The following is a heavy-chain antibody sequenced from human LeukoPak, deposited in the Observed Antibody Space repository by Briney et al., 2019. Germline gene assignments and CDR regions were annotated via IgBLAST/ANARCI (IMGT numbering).Heavy chain of an antibody. CDR1: GGTFSSYA. D-gene: IGHD4-17*01. Sequence: SVKVSCKASGGTFSSYAISWVRQAPGQGLEWMGRIIPILGIANYAQKFQGRVTITADKSASTAYMELSSLRSEDTAVYYCARVEDYGDGYGMDVWGQGTTVTVSS. V-gene: IGHV1-69*04. CDR2: IIPILGIA. J-gene: IGHJ6*02. CDR3: ARVEDYGDGYGMDV.